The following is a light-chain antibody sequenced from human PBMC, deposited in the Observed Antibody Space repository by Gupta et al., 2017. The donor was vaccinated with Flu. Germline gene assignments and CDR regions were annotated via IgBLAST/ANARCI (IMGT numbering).Light chain of an antibody. CDR2: GAS. CDR1: QSVSSN. CDR3: QQYNNWPWT. V-gene: IGKV3-15*01. Sequence: EIVMTQPPATLSVSPGERATRACRASQSVSSNLAWYQQKPGQAPRLLIYGASTRSTGIPARFSGSGSGTEFTLTISGLKSEDFAVYYCQQYNNWPWTFGQGTKVEIK. J-gene: IGKJ1*01.